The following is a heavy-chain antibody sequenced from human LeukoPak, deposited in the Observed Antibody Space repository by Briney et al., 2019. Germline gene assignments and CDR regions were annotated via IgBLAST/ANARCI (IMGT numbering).Heavy chain of an antibody. D-gene: IGHD3-22*01. J-gene: IGHJ4*02. Sequence: ASVKVSCKASGYTFTSYDINWVRQATGQGLEWIGWMNPNSGNTGYAQKFQGRVTMTRNTSISTAYMELSSLRSEDTAVYYCARGVITYYYDSSGYQHWGQGTLVTVSS. CDR3: ARGVITYYYDSSGYQH. V-gene: IGHV1-8*01. CDR1: GYTFTSYD. CDR2: MNPNSGNT.